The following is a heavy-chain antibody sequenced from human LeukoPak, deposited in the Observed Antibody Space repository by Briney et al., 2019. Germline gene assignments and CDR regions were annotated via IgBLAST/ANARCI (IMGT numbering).Heavy chain of an antibody. Sequence: GGSLRLSCAASGFTFSAYAMSWVRQAPGKGLEWVSAISDSGSSTYYADSVKGRFTTSRDNSKDTLYLQMNSLKAEDTAVYYCAKKAVGTSTGGPFDYWGQGTLVIVSS. CDR3: AKKAVGTSTGGPFDY. D-gene: IGHD1-26*01. CDR1: GFTFSAYA. J-gene: IGHJ4*02. CDR2: ISDSGSST. V-gene: IGHV3-23*01.